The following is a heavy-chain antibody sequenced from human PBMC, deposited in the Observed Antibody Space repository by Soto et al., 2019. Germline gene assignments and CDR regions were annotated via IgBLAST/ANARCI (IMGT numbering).Heavy chain of an antibody. J-gene: IGHJ6*02. D-gene: IGHD1-20*01. CDR1: GDTFSSYA. Sequence: SVKVSCKASGDTFSSYAISWVRQAPGQGLEWMGGIIPFFDTANYAQQFQGRVTITADESTSTAYMELSSLRSEDTAVYYCARVREPGDNWKGLYYYGMDVWGQGTTVTVSS. V-gene: IGHV1-69*13. CDR2: IIPFFDTA. CDR3: ARVREPGDNWKGLYYYGMDV.